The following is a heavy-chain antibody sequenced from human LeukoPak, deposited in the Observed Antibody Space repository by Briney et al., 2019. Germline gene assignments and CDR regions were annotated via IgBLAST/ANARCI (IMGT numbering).Heavy chain of an antibody. CDR3: ARRLRQNLFDP. CDR1: GVSISSDY. CDR2: IYYSGSY. J-gene: IGHJ5*02. Sequence: SETLSLTCTVSGVSISSDYWSWIRLPPGKGLEWIGYIYYSGSYNYNPSLKSRVTMSVDTSKNQFSLKLTSVTAADTAVYYCARRLRQNLFDPWGQETLVTVS. D-gene: IGHD4-17*01. V-gene: IGHV4-59*08.